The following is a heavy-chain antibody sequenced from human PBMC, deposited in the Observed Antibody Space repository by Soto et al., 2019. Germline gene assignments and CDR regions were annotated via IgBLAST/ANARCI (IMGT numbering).Heavy chain of an antibody. J-gene: IGHJ6*02. D-gene: IGHD2-2*01. CDR2: IYPGDSDT. CDR3: ARDEYQLPHGANYYYYGMDV. V-gene: IGHV5-51*01. CDR1: GYSFTSYW. Sequence: EVQLVQSGAEVKKPGESLKISCKGSGYSFTSYWIGWVRQMPGKGLEWMGIIYPGDSDTRYSPSFQGQVTISADKSISTAYLQWSSLKASDTAMYYCARDEYQLPHGANYYYYGMDVWGQGTTVTVSS.